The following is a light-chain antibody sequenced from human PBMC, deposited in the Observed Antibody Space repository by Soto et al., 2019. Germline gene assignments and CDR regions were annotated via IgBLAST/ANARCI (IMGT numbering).Light chain of an antibody. V-gene: IGKV1-6*01. J-gene: IGKJ4*01. CDR2: AAS. Sequence: AIQMTQTPSSLSASVGDRVTITCRASQDIKKDLGWYQQKPGKAPKLLIYAASSLQGGVPSRFSGTGSGTEFTLTISSLQPEDFATYYCLQDYAYPLTFGGGTQVEI. CDR3: LQDYAYPLT. CDR1: QDIKKD.